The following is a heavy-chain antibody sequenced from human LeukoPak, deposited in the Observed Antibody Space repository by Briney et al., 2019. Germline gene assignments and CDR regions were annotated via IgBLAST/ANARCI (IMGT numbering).Heavy chain of an antibody. CDR1: GGTFSSYA. V-gene: IGHV1-69*13. D-gene: IGHD4-17*01. CDR2: IIPIFGTA. Sequence: ASVNVSCKASGGTFSSYAISWVRQAPGQGLEWMGGIIPIFGTANYAQKFQGRVTITADESTSTAYMELSSLRSEDTAVYYCAGNSRTTGSFDYWGQGTLVTVSS. J-gene: IGHJ4*02. CDR3: AGNSRTTGSFDY.